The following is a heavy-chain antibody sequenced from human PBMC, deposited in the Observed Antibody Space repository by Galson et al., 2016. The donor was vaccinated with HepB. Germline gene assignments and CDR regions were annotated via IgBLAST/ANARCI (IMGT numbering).Heavy chain of an antibody. V-gene: IGHV1-18*01. J-gene: IGHJ4*01. CDR2: IGTQNGKT. CDR1: GYTFIRYG. CDR3: ARDAFRKYYDVVTGYSTTSPEFFDY. Sequence: SVKVSCKASGYTFIRYGISWVRQAPGQGLEWVGWIGTQNGKTNYARNVQGRVTMTTDTSTSTVYMELRSLRSDDTAVYYCARDAFRKYYDVVTGYSTTSPEFFDYWGLGTLITVSS. D-gene: IGHD3-9*01.